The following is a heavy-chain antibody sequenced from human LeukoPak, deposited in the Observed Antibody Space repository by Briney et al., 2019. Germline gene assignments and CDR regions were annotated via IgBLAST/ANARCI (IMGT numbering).Heavy chain of an antibody. CDR2: IYSGGST. J-gene: IGHJ4*02. CDR1: GFTVSSNY. D-gene: IGHD6-13*01. Sequence: GGSLRLSCAASGFTVSSNYMSWVRQAPGKGLEWVSVIYSGGSTYYADSVKGRFTISRDNAKNSLYLQMNSLRAEDTAVYYCARQPSSQNFDYWGQGALVTVSS. CDR3: ARQPSSQNFDY. V-gene: IGHV3-66*04.